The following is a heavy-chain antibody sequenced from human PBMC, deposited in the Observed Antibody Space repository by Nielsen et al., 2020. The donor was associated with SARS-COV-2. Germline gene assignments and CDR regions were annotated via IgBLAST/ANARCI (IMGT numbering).Heavy chain of an antibody. CDR1: GFTFSSYA. D-gene: IGHD3-10*01. Sequence: GESLKISCAASGFTFSSYAMSWVRQAPGKGLEWVSAISGSGGSTYYADSVKGRFTISRDNAKNSLYLQMNSLRAEDTALYYCAKGGSRSYYGSGSHAFYYYYGMDVWGQGTTVTVSS. V-gene: IGHV3-23*01. CDR3: AKGGSRSYYGSGSHAFYYYYGMDV. J-gene: IGHJ6*02. CDR2: ISGSGGST.